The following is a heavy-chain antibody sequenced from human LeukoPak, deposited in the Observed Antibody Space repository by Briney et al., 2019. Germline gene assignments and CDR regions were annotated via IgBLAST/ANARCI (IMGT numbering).Heavy chain of an antibody. D-gene: IGHD6-13*01. CDR3: SKGQGEGSSWQALDY. J-gene: IGHJ4*02. CDR1: GFGISRYS. CDR2: ISGSGGST. Sequence: GGSLRLSCAASGFGISRYSMNWVRQAPGKGLEWVSAISGSGGSTYYADSVKGRFTISRDNSKNTLYLQMNSLRAEDTAVYYCSKGQGEGSSWQALDYWGQGTLVTVSS. V-gene: IGHV3-23*01.